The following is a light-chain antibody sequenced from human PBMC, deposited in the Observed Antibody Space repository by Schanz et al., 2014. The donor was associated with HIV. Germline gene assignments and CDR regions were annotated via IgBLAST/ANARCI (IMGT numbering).Light chain of an antibody. CDR1: IYTIARRT. CDR2: NDD. CDR3: ATWNIRLNGPV. V-gene: IGLV1-44*01. Sequence: QSLLTQPPSASGIPGQTVTISCSGSIYTIARRTVDWYQHLPGTAPRLLIHNDDRRPSGVPERFSASKSGTSASLVISGLQSEDEADYFCATWNIRLNGPVFGGGTKLTVL. J-gene: IGLJ2*01.